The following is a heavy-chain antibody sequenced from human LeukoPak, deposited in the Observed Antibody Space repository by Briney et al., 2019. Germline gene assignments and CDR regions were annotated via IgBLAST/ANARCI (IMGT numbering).Heavy chain of an antibody. CDR2: INTDESST. Sequence: QAGGSLRLSCAASGFTFSSYWMHWVRQAPGKGLVWVSRINTDESSTSYADSVKGRFTISRDNAKNTLYLQMNSLRAEDTAVYYCAREGGDYYDSSGLTHWGQGTLVTVSS. J-gene: IGHJ4*02. V-gene: IGHV3-74*01. CDR1: GFTFSSYW. D-gene: IGHD3-22*01. CDR3: AREGGDYYDSSGLTH.